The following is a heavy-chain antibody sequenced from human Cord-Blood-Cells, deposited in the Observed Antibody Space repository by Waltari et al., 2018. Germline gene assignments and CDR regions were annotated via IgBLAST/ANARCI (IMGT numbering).Heavy chain of an antibody. CDR2: INHSGST. CDR3: VRGSDDFWSGYHQYNWFDP. CDR1: GGSFSGYY. V-gene: IGHV4-34*01. Sequence: QVQLQQWGAGLLKPSETLSLTCAVYGGSFSGYYWSWIRQPPGKGLEWIGEINHSGSTNYNPSLKSRVTISVDTSKNQFSLKLSSVTAADTAVYYCVRGSDDFWSGYHQYNWFDPWGQGTLVTVSS. D-gene: IGHD3-3*01. J-gene: IGHJ5*02.